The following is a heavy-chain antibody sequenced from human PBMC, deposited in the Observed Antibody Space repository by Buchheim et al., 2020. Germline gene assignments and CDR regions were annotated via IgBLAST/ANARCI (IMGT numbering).Heavy chain of an antibody. Sequence: VQLHYSCPVLFPPPPRFSPPFPFSSFCLTTRSASCSCIRQPAGKGLELIGRIYTSGSTSYNPSLKSRVAISLDTSKNQFSLKLSSVTAADTAVYYCARDIGQQLIRNWGQGTL. J-gene: IGHJ4*02. CDR2: IYTSGST. V-gene: IGHV4-61*02. CDR3: ARDIGQQLIRN. D-gene: IGHD6-13*01. CDR1: SFCLTTRSAS.